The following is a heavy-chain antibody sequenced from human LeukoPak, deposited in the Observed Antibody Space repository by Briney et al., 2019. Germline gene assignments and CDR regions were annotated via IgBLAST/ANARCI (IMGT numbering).Heavy chain of an antibody. CDR3: AKSLGVGGYTRYKGFDQ. CDR1: GFPFGDFA. J-gene: IGHJ4*02. CDR2: ISNSDGST. V-gene: IGHV3-23*01. D-gene: IGHD5-24*01. Sequence: GGSLRLSCAASGFPFGDFAMNWVRQAPGKGLEWVSSISNSDGSTYYADFVKGRFTISRDNSKNTLHLQMNSLRAEDTAVYYCAKSLGVGGYTRYKGFDQWGQGTLVTVSS.